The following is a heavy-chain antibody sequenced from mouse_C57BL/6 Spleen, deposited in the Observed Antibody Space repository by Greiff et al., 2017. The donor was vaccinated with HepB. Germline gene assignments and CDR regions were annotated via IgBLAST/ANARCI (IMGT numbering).Heavy chain of an antibody. V-gene: IGHV1-69*01. J-gene: IGHJ2*01. D-gene: IGHD4-1*01. CDR2: IDPSDSYT. Sequence: QVQLQQPGAELVMPGASVKLSCKASGYTFTSYWMHWVKQRPGQGLEWIGEIDPSDSYTNYHQKFKGKSTLTVDKSSSTAYMQLSSLTSEDAAVYYCARSDWDGVYYFDYWGQGTTLTVSS. CDR1: GYTFTSYW. CDR3: ARSDWDGVYYFDY.